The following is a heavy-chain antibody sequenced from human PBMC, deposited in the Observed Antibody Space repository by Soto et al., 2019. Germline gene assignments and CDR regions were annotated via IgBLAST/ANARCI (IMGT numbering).Heavy chain of an antibody. CDR1: GFILNNYA. D-gene: IGHD3-10*01. CDR2: IGGTDGDSDGVP. J-gene: IGHJ3*01. CDR3: VKRVRIGGSFDF. V-gene: IGHV3-23*01. Sequence: VQRLESGGDLVQPGGSLRLSCVASGFILNNYAMSWVRQAPGKGLEWVSTIGGTDGDSDGVPWYDDSVKGRFTISRASSANTLLLHMDNLSAQDSALYYCVKRVRIGGSFDFWGQRPTVGVSS.